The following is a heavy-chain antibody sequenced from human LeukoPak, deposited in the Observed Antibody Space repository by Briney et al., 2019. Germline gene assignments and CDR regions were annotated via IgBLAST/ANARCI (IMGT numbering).Heavy chain of an antibody. D-gene: IGHD1-26*01. V-gene: IGHV3-21*01. Sequence: GGSLRLSCAASGFTFSTYCMTWVRQAPGKGLEGVSSISTSSSYIYYADSVKGRFTISRDNAKNSLYLQMSSLRAEDTAVYYCARHNGGKWKLLGGLHFWGQGTLVGVSS. CDR1: GFTFSTYC. CDR3: ARHNGGKWKLLGGLHF. J-gene: IGHJ4*02. CDR2: ISTSSSYI.